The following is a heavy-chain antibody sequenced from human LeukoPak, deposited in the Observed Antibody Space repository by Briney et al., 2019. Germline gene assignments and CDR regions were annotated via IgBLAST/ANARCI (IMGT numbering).Heavy chain of an antibody. Sequence: PSETLSLTCSVSGGSISASIHYWAWVRQPPGKGLEWIGSVYYTGSIRYNTSLKSRVTISVDMSKNDLFLTVNSVTAAGTAFYYCARRDYRAWIDPWGQGILVTVSP. J-gene: IGHJ5*02. CDR3: ARRDYRAWIDP. CDR2: VYYTGSI. D-gene: IGHD2-21*01. V-gene: IGHV4-39*01. CDR1: GGSISASIHY.